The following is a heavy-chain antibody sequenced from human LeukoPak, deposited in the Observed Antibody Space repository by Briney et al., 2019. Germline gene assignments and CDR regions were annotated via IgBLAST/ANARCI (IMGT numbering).Heavy chain of an antibody. V-gene: IGHV3-21*01. CDR1: GFTFSSYS. D-gene: IGHD3-3*01. CDR3: ARGQTGITIFGVVVPRMDV. CDR2: ISSSRSYI. Sequence: GGSLRLSCAASGFTFSSYSMNWVRQAPGKGLEWVSSISSSRSYIYYADSVKGRFTISRDNAKNSLYLQINSLRAEDTAVYYCARGQTGITIFGVVVPRMDVWGKGTTVTVSS. J-gene: IGHJ6*03.